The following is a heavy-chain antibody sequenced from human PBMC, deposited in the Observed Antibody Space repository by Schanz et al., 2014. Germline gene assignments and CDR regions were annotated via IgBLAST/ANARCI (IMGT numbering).Heavy chain of an antibody. D-gene: IGHD6-13*01. CDR3: ARGLIAAAGGAFDY. Sequence: QVRLVESGGGVVQPGRSLRLSCAASGFTLSSYGMHWVRQAPGKGLLWVSSISGTGGDDTYYADSVKGRFTISRDNSKNTVYLQMNSLRPGDTAVYYCARGLIAAAGGAFDYWGQGTLVAVSS. CDR1: GFTLSSYG. J-gene: IGHJ4*02. V-gene: IGHV3-NL1*01. CDR2: ISGTGGDDT.